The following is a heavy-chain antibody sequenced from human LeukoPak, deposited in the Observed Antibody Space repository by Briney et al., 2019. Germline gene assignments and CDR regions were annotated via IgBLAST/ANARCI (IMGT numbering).Heavy chain of an antibody. CDR2: INPSGASA. V-gene: IGHV1-46*01. D-gene: IGHD3-10*01. J-gene: IGHJ5*02. Sequence: ASVKVSCKASGYTFTSYSIHWVRQAPGQELEWMGIINPSGASAMYAQKFQGRVTMTRDMSTATVYLDLSSLRFDDTAVYYCARGHGSGSTNWFDPWGQGTLVTVSS. CDR3: ARGHGSGSTNWFDP. CDR1: GYTFTSYS.